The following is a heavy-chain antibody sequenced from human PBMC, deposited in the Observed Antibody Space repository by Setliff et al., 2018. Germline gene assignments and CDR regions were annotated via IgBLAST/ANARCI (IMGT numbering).Heavy chain of an antibody. Sequence: SETLSLTCTVSGDSISSGNYYWSWIRQHPGKGLEWIGYIYYSGSTYYNPSLKSRVTISVDTSKNQFSLKLSSVTAADTAVYYCARDGGEYWGQGTLVTVSS. V-gene: IGHV4-31*03. CDR2: IYYSGST. CDR3: ARDGGEY. J-gene: IGHJ4*02. D-gene: IGHD3-16*01. CDR1: GDSISSGNYY.